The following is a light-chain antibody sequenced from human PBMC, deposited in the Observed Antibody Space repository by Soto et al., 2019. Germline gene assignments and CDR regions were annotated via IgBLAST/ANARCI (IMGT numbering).Light chain of an antibody. Sequence: QSVLTQPPSASGSPGQSVTISCTGTSSDVGGYNYVSWYRQHPDKAPKLMIYEVSKRPSGVPDRFSGSKSGNTASLTVSGLQDEDEADYYCSSYAGSNNYVFGTGTKVTVL. CDR3: SSYAGSNNYV. V-gene: IGLV2-8*01. CDR1: SSDVGGYNY. J-gene: IGLJ1*01. CDR2: EVS.